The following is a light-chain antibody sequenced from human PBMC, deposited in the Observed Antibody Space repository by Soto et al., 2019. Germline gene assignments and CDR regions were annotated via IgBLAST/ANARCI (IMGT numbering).Light chain of an antibody. Sequence: DIPMTQSPSSLSASVGDRVTITCRASQDISNYLAWYQQKPGKVPKLLIYAASTLQSGVPSRFSGSGSGTDFTLTISSLQPEDGATYYCQKYNSAAKTFGQGTKVEIK. CDR2: AAS. CDR3: QKYNSAAKT. V-gene: IGKV1-27*01. J-gene: IGKJ1*01. CDR1: QDISNY.